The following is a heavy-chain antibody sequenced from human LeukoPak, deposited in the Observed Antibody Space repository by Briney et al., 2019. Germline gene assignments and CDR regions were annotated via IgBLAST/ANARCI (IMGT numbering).Heavy chain of an antibody. V-gene: IGHV1-8*03. Sequence: GASVKFSCKASGYTFTTYDINWVRQATGQGLEWMGWMNPNRGNTGFAQKIQGRVTITRNTSISTAYMELSSLRSEDTAVYYCATAPPYDSSGYYLGYYFDYWGQGTLVTVSS. D-gene: IGHD3-22*01. J-gene: IGHJ4*02. CDR1: GYTFTTYD. CDR3: ATAPPYDSSGYYLGYYFDY. CDR2: MNPNRGNT.